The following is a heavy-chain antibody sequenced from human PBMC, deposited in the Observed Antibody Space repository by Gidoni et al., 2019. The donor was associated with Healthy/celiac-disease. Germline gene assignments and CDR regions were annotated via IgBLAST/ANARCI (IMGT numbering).Heavy chain of an antibody. J-gene: IGHJ4*02. V-gene: IGHV3-33*01. CDR1: GFTFSSYG. CDR3: ARDSGLAPSGYTLDY. D-gene: IGHD5-12*01. CDR2: IWYDGSNK. Sequence: QVQLVESGGGVVQPGRSLRLSCAASGFTFSSYGMHWGRQAPGKGLEWVAVIWYDGSNKYYADSVKGRFTISRDNSKNTLYLQMNSLRAEDTAVYYCARDSGLAPSGYTLDYWGQGTLVTVSS.